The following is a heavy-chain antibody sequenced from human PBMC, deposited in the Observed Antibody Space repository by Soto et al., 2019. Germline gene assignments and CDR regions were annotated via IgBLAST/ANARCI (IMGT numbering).Heavy chain of an antibody. D-gene: IGHD2-15*01. CDR3: ARDLGGWPDF. V-gene: IGHV1-3*01. CDR2: INAGNGNT. CDR1: GYTFTSYA. Sequence: QVQLVQSGAEVKKPGASVKVSCKASGYTFTSYAMHWVRQAPGQRLEWMGWINAGNGNTKYSQKFXDXVXIXXDTSASTAYMELSSLRSEDTAVYYCARDLGGWPDFWGQGTLVTVSS. J-gene: IGHJ4*02.